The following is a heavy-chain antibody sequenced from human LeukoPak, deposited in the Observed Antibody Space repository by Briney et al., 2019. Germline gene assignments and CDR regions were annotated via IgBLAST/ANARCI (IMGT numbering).Heavy chain of an antibody. V-gene: IGHV3-23*01. CDR3: AKPIARSNFDY. CDR2: ISASGGST. J-gene: IGHJ4*02. CDR1: GFTFNSYA. Sequence: PGGSLRLSCAASGFTFNSYAMSWVRQALGKGLEWVSAISASGGSTYYADSVKGRFTISRDNAKNTLYLQMNSLRGEDTAIYYYAKPIARSNFDYWGQGTLVTVSS. D-gene: IGHD6-13*01.